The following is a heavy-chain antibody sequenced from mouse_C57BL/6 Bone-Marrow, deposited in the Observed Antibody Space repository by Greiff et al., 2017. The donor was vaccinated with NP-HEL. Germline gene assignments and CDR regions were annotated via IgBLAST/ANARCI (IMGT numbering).Heavy chain of an antibody. D-gene: IGHD3-2*02. J-gene: IGHJ4*01. CDR1: GYTFTSYG. CDR2: IYPRSGNT. V-gene: IGHV1-81*01. Sequence: VQLVESGAELARPGASVKLSCKASGYTFTSYGISWVKQRTGQGLEWIGEIYPRSGNTYYNEKFKGKATLTADKSSSTAYMELRSLTSEDSAVYFCAKAALRGYAMDYWGQGTSVTVSS. CDR3: AKAALRGYAMDY.